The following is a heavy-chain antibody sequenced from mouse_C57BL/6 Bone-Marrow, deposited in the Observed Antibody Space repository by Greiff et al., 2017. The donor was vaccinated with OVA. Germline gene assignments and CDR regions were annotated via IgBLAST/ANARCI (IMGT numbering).Heavy chain of an antibody. V-gene: IGHV1-82*01. D-gene: IGHD1-1*01. CDR3: ARGHYYGSSIDY. CDR2: IYPGDGDT. CDR1: GYAFSSSW. J-gene: IGHJ2*01. Sequence: QVQLQQSGPELVKPGASVKISCKASGYAFSSSWMNWVKQRPGKGLEWIGRIYPGDGDTNYNGKFKGKATLTADKSSSTAYMQLSSLTSEDSAVYFCARGHYYGSSIDYWGQGTTLTVSS.